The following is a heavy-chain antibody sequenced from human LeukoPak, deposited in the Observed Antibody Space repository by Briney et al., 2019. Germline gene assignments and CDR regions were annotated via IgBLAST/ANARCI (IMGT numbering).Heavy chain of an antibody. D-gene: IGHD2-2*01. Sequence: SVTVSCTASGGTFISYAISWVRQAPGQGLEWMGGIIPIFGTANYAQKFQGRVTITADESTSTAYMELSSLRSEDTAVYYCARDGVVPAATYYYYGMDVWGQGTTVTVSS. V-gene: IGHV1-69*13. CDR3: ARDGVVPAATYYYYGMDV. J-gene: IGHJ6*02. CDR2: IIPIFGTA. CDR1: GGTFISYA.